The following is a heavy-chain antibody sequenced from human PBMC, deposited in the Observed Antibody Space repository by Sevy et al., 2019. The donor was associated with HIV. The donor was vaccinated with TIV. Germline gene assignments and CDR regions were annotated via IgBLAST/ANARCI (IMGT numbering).Heavy chain of an antibody. J-gene: IGHJ5*02. V-gene: IGHV3-48*03. CDR2: ISSSGSTI. D-gene: IGHD3-10*01. CDR1: GFTFSSYE. Sequence: GGSLRLSCAASGFTFSSYEMYWVRQAPGKGLEWVSYISSSGSTIYYADSVKGRFTISRDNAKNSLYLQMNSLRAEDTAVYYCARDVAPRFGYNWFDPWGQGTLVTVSS. CDR3: ARDVAPRFGYNWFDP.